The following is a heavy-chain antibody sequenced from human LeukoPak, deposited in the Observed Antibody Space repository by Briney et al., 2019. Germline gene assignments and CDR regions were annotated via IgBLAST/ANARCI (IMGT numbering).Heavy chain of an antibody. J-gene: IGHJ4*02. D-gene: IGHD6-6*01. CDR1: GFTFSSYS. CDR3: AREYSSSSGRSFDY. Sequence: GGSLRLSCAASGFTFSSYSMNWVRQAPGRGLEWVSYISSSSSNMYYADSVKGRFTISRDSAKNSLYLQMNSLRAEDTAVYYCAREYSSSSGRSFDYWGQGTLVIVSS. CDR2: ISSSSSNM. V-gene: IGHV3-48*01.